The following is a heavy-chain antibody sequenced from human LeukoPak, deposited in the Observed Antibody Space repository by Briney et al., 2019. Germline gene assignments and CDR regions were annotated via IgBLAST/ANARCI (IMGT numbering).Heavy chain of an antibody. CDR3: ATTTGEAYEYDSSGYYKSSFDI. CDR2: VYSSRST. Sequence: LETLSLTCTVSDGSISSNSHYWGWIRQPPGKGLEWIGGVYSSRSTYYNPSLKSRVTISVDTSKNHFSLRLTSVTAADTAVYYCATTTGEAYEYDSSGYYKSSFDIWGQGTMVIVIS. V-gene: IGHV4-39*02. J-gene: IGHJ3*02. D-gene: IGHD3-22*01. CDR1: DGSISSNSHY.